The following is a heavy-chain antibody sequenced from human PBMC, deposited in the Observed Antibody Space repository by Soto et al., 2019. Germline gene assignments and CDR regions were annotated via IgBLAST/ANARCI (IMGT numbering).Heavy chain of an antibody. CDR1: GYTFTSYA. CDR2: INAGNGNT. CDR3: ARDPSYYGMDV. Sequence: QVQLVQSGAEEKKPGASVKVSCKASGYTFTSYAMHWVRQAPGQRLEWMGWINAGNGNTKYSQKFQGRVTITRDTAARTAYMELSSLRSDDTAVYYWARDPSYYGMDVWGQGTTVTVSS. V-gene: IGHV1-3*05. J-gene: IGHJ6*02.